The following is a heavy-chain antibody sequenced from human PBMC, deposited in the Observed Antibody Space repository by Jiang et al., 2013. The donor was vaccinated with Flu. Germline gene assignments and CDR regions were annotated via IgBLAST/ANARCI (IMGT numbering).Heavy chain of an antibody. V-gene: IGHV3-15*01. CDR1: GFIFTNAW. CDR2: IKSKTDAGTT. Sequence: VQLVESGGGLVKPGGSLRLSCAASGFIFTNAWMNWVRQAPGKGLEWVGRIKSKTDAGTTDYAAPVKGRFTISRDDSKNTLYLQMNSLKTEDTAVYYCWLVAGPKKFDYWGQGTLVTVSS. J-gene: IGHJ4*02. D-gene: IGHD6-19*01. CDR3: WLVAGPKKFDY.